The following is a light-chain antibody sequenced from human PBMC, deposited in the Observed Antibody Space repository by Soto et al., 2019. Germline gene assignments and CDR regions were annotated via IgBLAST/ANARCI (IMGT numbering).Light chain of an antibody. CDR2: EIS. Sequence: QSVLTQPPSASVSPVQSVTISCTGTSSDVGGYNYVSWYQQHPGKAPKLILYEISERPSGVPDRFSGSKSGNTASLTVSGLQAEDEADYYCSSYAGNNNCVFGTGTKVTVL. J-gene: IGLJ1*01. V-gene: IGLV2-8*01. CDR3: SSYAGNNNCV. CDR1: SSDVGGYNY.